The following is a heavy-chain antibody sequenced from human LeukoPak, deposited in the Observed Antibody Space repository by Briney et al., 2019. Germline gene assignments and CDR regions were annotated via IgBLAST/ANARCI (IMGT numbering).Heavy chain of an antibody. V-gene: IGHV4-34*01. J-gene: IGHJ4*02. CDR1: GGSFSGYY. Sequence: SETLSLTCAVYGGSFSGYYWSWIRQPPGKGLEWIGEINHSGSTNYNPSLKSRVTISVDTSKNQFSLKLSSVTAADTAVYYCARGGEDFDYRGQGNLVTVSS. CDR2: INHSGST. CDR3: ARGGEDFDY.